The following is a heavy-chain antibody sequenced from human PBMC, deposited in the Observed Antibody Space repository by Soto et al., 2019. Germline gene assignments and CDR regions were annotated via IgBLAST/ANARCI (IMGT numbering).Heavy chain of an antibody. CDR2: IKSKTDGGTT. D-gene: IGHD3-22*01. CDR1: GFNFRNAW. Sequence: GGSLRLSCAASGFNFRNAWMSWVRQAPGKGLEWVGRIKSKTDGGTTDYAAPVKGRFTISRDDSKNTLYLQTNSLKTEDTAVYYCTTDARIVVVTYDGFDIWGQGTMVTVSS. V-gene: IGHV3-15*01. J-gene: IGHJ3*02. CDR3: TTDARIVVVTYDGFDI.